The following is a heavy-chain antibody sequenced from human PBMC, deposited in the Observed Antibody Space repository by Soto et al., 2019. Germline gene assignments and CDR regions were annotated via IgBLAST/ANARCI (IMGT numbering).Heavy chain of an antibody. D-gene: IGHD3-22*01. J-gene: IGHJ4*02. V-gene: IGHV3-30-3*01. CDR1: GFTFMLYY. CDR2: ISYDGSNK. Sequence: SFTPSGFTFMLYYIHFVHQPAGKGLEWVAVISYDGSNKHYADAVKGRFSISRDNSKNMLYLQMDSLSTEDTAVYYCVRSMIIVVGLTGLAYWGQGPMVPLSS. CDR3: VRSMIIVVGLTGLAY.